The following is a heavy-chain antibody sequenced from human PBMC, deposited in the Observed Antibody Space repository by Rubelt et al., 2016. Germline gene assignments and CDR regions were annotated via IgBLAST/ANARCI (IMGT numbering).Heavy chain of an antibody. CDR3: ARDFQWGDSSPGDAFDI. D-gene: IGHD6-13*01. J-gene: IGHJ3*02. CDR1: GFTFSSYG. CDR2: IWYDGSNK. V-gene: IGHV3-33*01. Sequence: QVQLVESGGGVVQPGRSLRLSCAASGFTFSSYGMHWVRQAPGKGLEWVAVIWYDGSNKYYADSGKGRFTISRDNSKNTLYLQMNSLRAEDTAVYYCARDFQWGDSSPGDAFDIWGQGTMVTVSS.